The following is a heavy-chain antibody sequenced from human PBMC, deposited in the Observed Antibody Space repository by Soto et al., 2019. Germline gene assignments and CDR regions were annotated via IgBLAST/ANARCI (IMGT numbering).Heavy chain of an antibody. V-gene: IGHV1-69*06. CDR1: GGTFSSYA. CDR2: IIPIFGTA. D-gene: IGHD1-1*01. Sequence: SVKVSCKASGGTFSSYAISWVQQAPGQGLEWTGGIIPIFGTANYAQKFQGRVTITADKSTSTAYMELSSLRSEDTAVYYCAWPHSGTDYWGQGTLVTVS. J-gene: IGHJ4*02. CDR3: AWPHSGTDY.